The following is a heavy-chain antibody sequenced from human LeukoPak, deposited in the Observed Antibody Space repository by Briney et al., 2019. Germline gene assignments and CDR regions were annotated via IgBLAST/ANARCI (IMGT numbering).Heavy chain of an antibody. J-gene: IGHJ5*02. CDR1: GSTFSSYS. Sequence: GGSLRLSCAASGSTFSSYSMNWVRQAPGKGLEWVPYITSSGSTIYYADSVKGRFTISRDNAKNSLSLQMNSLRAEDTAVYYCARAGYCSGGSCIRSFDPWGQGTLVTVSS. CDR2: ITSSGSTI. V-gene: IGHV3-48*01. D-gene: IGHD2-15*01. CDR3: ARAGYCSGGSCIRSFDP.